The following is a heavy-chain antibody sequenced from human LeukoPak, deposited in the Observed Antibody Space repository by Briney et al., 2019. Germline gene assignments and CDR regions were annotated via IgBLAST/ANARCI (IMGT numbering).Heavy chain of an antibody. CDR3: ARETGSAVGSTDFDY. Sequence: GGSLRLSCAASGFTFSSYAIHGVRQAPGKGLEWVAVISYDGSNKYYADSVKGRFTISRDNSKNTLYLQMNSLRAEDTAVYYCARETGSAVGSTDFDYWGQGTLVTVSS. D-gene: IGHD4-17*01. CDR1: GFTFSSYA. J-gene: IGHJ4*02. V-gene: IGHV3-30-3*01. CDR2: ISYDGSNK.